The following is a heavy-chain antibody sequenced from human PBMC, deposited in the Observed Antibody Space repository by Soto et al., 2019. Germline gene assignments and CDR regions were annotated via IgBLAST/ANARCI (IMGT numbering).Heavy chain of an antibody. CDR2: IYYSGST. V-gene: IGHV4-31*03. Sequence: QVQLQESGPGLVKPSQTLSLTCTVSGGSISSGGYYWSWIRQHPGKGLEWVGYIYYSGSTYYNTSLKSRVTISVDTSKNQFSLKLSSVTAADTAVYYCAREMRVYDSSGLDAFDIWGQGTMVTVSS. J-gene: IGHJ3*02. D-gene: IGHD3-22*01. CDR3: AREMRVYDSSGLDAFDI. CDR1: GGSISSGGYY.